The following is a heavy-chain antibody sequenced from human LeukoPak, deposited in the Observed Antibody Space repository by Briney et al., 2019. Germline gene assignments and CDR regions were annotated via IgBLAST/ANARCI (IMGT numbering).Heavy chain of an antibody. D-gene: IGHD2-21*01. V-gene: IGHV3-48*01. J-gene: IGHJ4*02. Sequence: AGYLRLSCAAAAFTFSGYSMNWVRQAPGKGLEGISYINNDRSSIADSWKGRFTISSENAENSLFLKMNSLTAEDTAVYYCARDPDWSFDYWGQGILVTVSS. CDR2: INNDRSSI. CDR3: ARDPDWSFDY. CDR1: AFTFSGYS.